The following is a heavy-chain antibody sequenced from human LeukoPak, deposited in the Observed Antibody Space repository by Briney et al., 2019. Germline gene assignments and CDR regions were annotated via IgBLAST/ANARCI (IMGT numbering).Heavy chain of an antibody. D-gene: IGHD4-23*01. CDR3: TRGQPITTMVTPGARYFDY. Sequence: SETLSLTCAVSGYSINSCYYWGWIRQPPGKGLEWIGSFHHSGNTYYNPSLKSRVTISVDTSKNQFSLKLSSVTAADTAGYYCTRGQPITTMVTPGARYFDYWGQGTLVTVSS. CDR2: FHHSGNT. J-gene: IGHJ4*02. V-gene: IGHV4-38-2*01. CDR1: GYSINSCYY.